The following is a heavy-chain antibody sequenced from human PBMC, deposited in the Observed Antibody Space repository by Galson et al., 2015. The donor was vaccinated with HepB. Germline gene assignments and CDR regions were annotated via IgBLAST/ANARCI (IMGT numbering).Heavy chain of an antibody. CDR2: IDSGGTTV. CDR3: AKGGDSSGYYVWFDP. J-gene: IGHJ5*02. CDR1: GLTFSDYH. V-gene: IGHV3-11*01. D-gene: IGHD3-22*01. Sequence: SLRLSCAASGLTFSDYHMGWIRQAPGKGLEWVAYIDSGGTTVRYADSVRGRFTISRDNAKKSLDLHMDSLRGEDTAVYYCAKGGDSSGYYVWFDPWGQGTRVSVSS.